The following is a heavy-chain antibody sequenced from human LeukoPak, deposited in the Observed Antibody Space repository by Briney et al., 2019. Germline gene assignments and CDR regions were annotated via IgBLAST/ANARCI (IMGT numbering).Heavy chain of an antibody. D-gene: IGHD3-9*01. V-gene: IGHV3-23*01. CDR3: ARGGGGNSDFLTTYTGASLSFDY. CDR1: GFTLSSYA. J-gene: IGHJ4*02. CDR2: LGISGGYT. Sequence: GGSLRLSCVASGFTLSSYAMSWVRQAPGKGLQWVSSLGISGGYTWYAGSVKGRFTISRDSSKNTLYLQMNSLGAEDTAVYYCARGGGGNSDFLTTYTGASLSFDYWGREPWSPSPQ.